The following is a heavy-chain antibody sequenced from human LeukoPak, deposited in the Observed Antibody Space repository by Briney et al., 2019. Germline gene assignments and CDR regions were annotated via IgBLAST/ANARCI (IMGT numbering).Heavy chain of an antibody. CDR3: ARGYSSSWYSGTEH. V-gene: IGHV7-4-1*02. CDR1: GYTFTSYA. D-gene: IGHD6-13*01. CDR2: INTNTGNP. Sequence: ASVKFSCKASGYTFTSYAMNWVRQAPGQGLEWMGWINTNTGNPTYAQGFTGRFVFSLDTSVSTAYLQISSLKAEDTAVYYCARGYSSSWYSGTEHWGQGTLVTVSS. J-gene: IGHJ1*01.